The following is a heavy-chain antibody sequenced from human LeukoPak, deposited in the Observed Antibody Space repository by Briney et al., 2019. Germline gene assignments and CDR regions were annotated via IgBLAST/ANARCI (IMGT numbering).Heavy chain of an antibody. CDR3: AKEDYDGCSY. J-gene: IGHJ4*02. CDR1: GLTFDDYA. V-gene: IGHV3-9*01. D-gene: IGHD3-22*01. CDR2: ISWNSGSI. Sequence: SGGSLRLSCAASGLTFDDYAMHWVRQAPGKGLEWVSGISWNSGSIGYADSVKGRFTISRDNAKNSLYLQMNSLRAEDTALYYCAKEDYDGCSYWGQGTLVTVSS.